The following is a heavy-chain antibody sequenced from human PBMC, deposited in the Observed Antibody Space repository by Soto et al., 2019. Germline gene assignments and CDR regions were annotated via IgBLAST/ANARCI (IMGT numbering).Heavy chain of an antibody. D-gene: IGHD3-3*01. J-gene: IGHJ4*02. Sequence: SETLSLSCAVSGGSISSGGYSWSWIRQPPGKGLEWIGYIYHSGSTYYNPSLKSRVTISVDRSKNQFSLKLSSVTAADTAVYYCARYYDFWSGYCYSEYFDYWGQGTLVTVSS. CDR1: GGSISSGGYS. V-gene: IGHV4-30-2*01. CDR2: IYHSGST. CDR3: ARYYDFWSGYCYSEYFDY.